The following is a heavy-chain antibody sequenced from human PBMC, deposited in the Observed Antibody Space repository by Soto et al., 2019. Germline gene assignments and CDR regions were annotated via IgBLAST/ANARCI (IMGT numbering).Heavy chain of an antibody. V-gene: IGHV5-51*01. Sequence: PGESLKISCKGSGYSFTSYWIGWVRQMSGKGLEWMGIIYPGDSDTRYSPSFQGQVTISADTSTSTAYMELRSLRSDDTAVYYCARDSYCTNGICYHHAPDYWGQGTLVTVSS. J-gene: IGHJ4*02. D-gene: IGHD2-8*01. CDR1: GYSFTSYW. CDR2: IYPGDSDT. CDR3: ARDSYCTNGICYHHAPDY.